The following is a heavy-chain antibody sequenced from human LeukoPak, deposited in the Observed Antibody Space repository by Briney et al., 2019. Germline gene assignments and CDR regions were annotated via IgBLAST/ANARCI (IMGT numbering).Heavy chain of an antibody. CDR3: ARFKRVGSSGWPLDY. D-gene: IGHD6-19*01. V-gene: IGHV1-46*01. CDR1: GYTFTSYY. J-gene: IGHJ4*02. CDR2: INPSGGST. Sequence: ASVKVSCKASGYTFTSYYMHWVRQAPGQGLEWTGIINPSGGSTSYAQKFQGRVTMTRDTSTSTVYMELSSLRSEDTAVYYCARFKRVGSSGWPLDYRGQGTLVTVSS.